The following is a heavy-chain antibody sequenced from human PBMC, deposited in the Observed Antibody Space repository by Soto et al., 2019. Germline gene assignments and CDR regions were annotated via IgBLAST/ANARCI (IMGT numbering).Heavy chain of an antibody. CDR1: GGSFSGYY. Sequence: SETLSLTCAVYGGSFSGYYWTWIRQPPGKGLEWIGEVNQSGDVNYNPSLKSRVTISVDTSKNQFSLKLSSVTAADTAIYYCARPDSSDHYYTCFDSWGQGTLVTVSS. D-gene: IGHD3-22*01. J-gene: IGHJ4*02. V-gene: IGHV4-34*01. CDR3: ARPDSSDHYYTCFDS. CDR2: VNQSGDV.